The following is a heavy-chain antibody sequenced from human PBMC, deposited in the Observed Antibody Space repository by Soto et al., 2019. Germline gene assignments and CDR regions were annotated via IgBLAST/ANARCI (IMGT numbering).Heavy chain of an antibody. J-gene: IGHJ5*02. CDR3: AGGRVLVPYYDFWSGYYEYNWFDP. CDR2: INHSGST. Sequence: PSETLSLTCAVYGGSFSGYYWSWIRQPPGKGLEWIGEINHSGSTNYNPSLKSRVTISVDTSKNQFSLKLSSVTAADTAVYYCAGGRVLVPYYDFWSGYYEYNWFDPWGQGTLVTVSS. CDR1: GGSFSGYY. D-gene: IGHD3-3*01. V-gene: IGHV4-34*01.